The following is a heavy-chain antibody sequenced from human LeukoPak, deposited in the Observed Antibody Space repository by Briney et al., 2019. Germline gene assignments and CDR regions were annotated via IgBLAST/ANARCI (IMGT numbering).Heavy chain of an antibody. CDR1: GGSMSSYY. Sequence: PSETLSLTCSVSGGSMSSYYWSWIRQPAGKGLEWIGRIYTSGSTNYNPSLKSRVTMSVDTSKNQFSLKLSSVTAADTAVYYCARGPSIAAAGTYLYYFDYWGQGTLVTVSS. V-gene: IGHV4-4*07. J-gene: IGHJ4*02. D-gene: IGHD6-13*01. CDR3: ARGPSIAAAGTYLYYFDY. CDR2: IYTSGST.